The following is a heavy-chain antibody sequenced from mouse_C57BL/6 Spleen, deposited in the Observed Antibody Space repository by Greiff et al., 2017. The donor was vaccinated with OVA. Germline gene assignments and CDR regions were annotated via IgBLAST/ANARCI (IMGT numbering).Heavy chain of an antibody. V-gene: IGHV1-7*01. D-gene: IGHD1-1*01. CDR2: INPSSGYT. CDR1: GYTFTSYW. Sequence: VKLQESGAELAKPGASVKLSCKASGYTFTSYWMHWVKQRPGQGLEWIGYINPSSGYTKYNQKFKDKATLTADKSSSTAYMQLSSLTYEDSAVYYCARDPIYYYGSSYEGHYAMDYWGQGTSVTVSS. J-gene: IGHJ4*01. CDR3: ARDPIYYYGSSYEGHYAMDY.